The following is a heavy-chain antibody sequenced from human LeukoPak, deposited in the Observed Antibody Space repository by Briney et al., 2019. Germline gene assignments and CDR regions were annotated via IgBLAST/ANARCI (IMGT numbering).Heavy chain of an antibody. V-gene: IGHV3-7*05. CDR1: GFIFSTYW. D-gene: IGHD3-22*01. CDR3: ARGYYYDSSGYYVGNDFDY. J-gene: IGHJ4*02. Sequence: PGGSLRLCCAASGFIFSTYWMSWVRQAPGKGLEWVANIKKDGSEKHYVDSVKGRFTISRDDAKNSLYLQMNSLRAEDTAVYYCARGYYYDSSGYYVGNDFDYWGQGTLVTVSS. CDR2: IKKDGSEK.